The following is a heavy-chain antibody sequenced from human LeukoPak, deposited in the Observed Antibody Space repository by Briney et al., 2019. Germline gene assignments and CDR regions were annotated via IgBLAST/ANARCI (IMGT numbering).Heavy chain of an antibody. D-gene: IGHD2-15*01. CDR3: TSLGYCSGGSCG. Sequence: GGSLRLSCAASGFTFSGSAMHWVRQASGKGLEWVGRIRSKANSYATAYAASVKGRFTISRDDSQNTAYLQMNSLKTEDTAVYCCTSLGYCSGGSCGWGQGTLVTVSS. V-gene: IGHV3-73*01. CDR2: IRSKANSYAT. J-gene: IGHJ4*02. CDR1: GFTFSGSA.